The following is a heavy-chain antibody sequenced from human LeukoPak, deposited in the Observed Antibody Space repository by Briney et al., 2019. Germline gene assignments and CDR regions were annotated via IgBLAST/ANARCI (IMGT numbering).Heavy chain of an antibody. CDR2: IYSGGGT. D-gene: IGHD2/OR15-2a*01. J-gene: IGHJ4*02. CDR3: ARDRYTRILYFGVEALRLDF. Sequence: PGGSLRLSCAASGFTVSSNYMSWVRQAPGKGLECVSVIYSGGGTYYADSVKGRFTVSRDNSKNTLYVQMTGLRAEDSAMYYCARDRYTRILYFGVEALRLDFWGQGTLVTVSS. V-gene: IGHV3-66*02. CDR1: GFTVSSNY.